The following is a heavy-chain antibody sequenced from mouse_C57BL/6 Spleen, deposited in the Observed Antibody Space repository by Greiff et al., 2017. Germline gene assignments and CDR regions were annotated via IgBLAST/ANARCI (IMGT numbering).Heavy chain of an antibody. CDR2: IDPSDSYT. V-gene: IGHV1-69*01. CDR3: ARRGYDSFDY. J-gene: IGHJ2*01. D-gene: IGHD2-4*01. CDR1: GYTFTSYW. Sequence: QVQLQQSGAELVMPGASVKLSCKASGYTFTSYWMHWVKQRPGQGLEWIGEIDPSDSYTNYNQKFKGKSTLPVDKSSSTAYMQLSSLTSEDSAVYYCARRGYDSFDYWGQGTTLTVSS.